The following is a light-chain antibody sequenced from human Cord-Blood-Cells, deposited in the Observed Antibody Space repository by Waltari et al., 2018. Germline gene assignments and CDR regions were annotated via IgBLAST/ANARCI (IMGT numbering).Light chain of an antibody. CDR2: DAS. J-gene: IGKJ2*01. CDR1: QGISSA. V-gene: IGKV1-13*02. CDR3: QQYNSYPHT. Sequence: AVPLTQSPSHLSSSVGDQVTITCLASQGISSALAWYQQKPGKAPKLLIYDASSLESGVPSRFSGSGSGTDFTLTISSLQPEDFATYYCQQYNSYPHTFGQGTKLEIK.